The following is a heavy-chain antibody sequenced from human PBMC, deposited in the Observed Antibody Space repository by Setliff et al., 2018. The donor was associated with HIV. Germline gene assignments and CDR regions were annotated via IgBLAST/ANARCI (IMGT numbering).Heavy chain of an antibody. V-gene: IGHV3-23*01. J-gene: IGHJ6*03. Sequence: LRLSCAASGFTFSSYAMNWVRQAPGKGLEWVSTIIGTGGSTYYADPVKGRFTISRDNSKNTMYLQMNSLRAEDTAVYFCAKDILCSGGSDYYYVGVWGKGTTVTVSS. D-gene: IGHD2-15*01. CDR3: AKDILCSGGSDYYYVGV. CDR1: GFTFSSYA. CDR2: IIGTGGST.